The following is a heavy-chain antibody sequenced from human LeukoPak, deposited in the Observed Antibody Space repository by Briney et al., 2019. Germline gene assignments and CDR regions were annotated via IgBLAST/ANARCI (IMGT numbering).Heavy chain of an antibody. V-gene: IGHV4-4*02. Sequence: PSETLSLTCAVSGGSISSSNWWSWVRQPPGKGLEWIGEIYHSGSTNYNPSLKSRVTISVDKSKNQFSLKLSSVTAADTAVYYCARLATTVTPSGMDVWGQGTTVTVSS. D-gene: IGHD4-17*01. CDR2: IYHSGST. J-gene: IGHJ6*02. CDR3: ARLATTVTPSGMDV. CDR1: GGSISSSNW.